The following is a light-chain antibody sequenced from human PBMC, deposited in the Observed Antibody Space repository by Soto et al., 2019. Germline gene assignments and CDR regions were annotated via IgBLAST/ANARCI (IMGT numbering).Light chain of an antibody. CDR2: GAS. Sequence: EIVLTQSPGTLSLSPGERATLSCRASQSVSSSYLAWYQQKPGQAPRPLIYGASSRAIGIPDRFSGSGSGTDFTLSISRLEPADFAVYYCQQYGSSPCTFGQGTKVEIK. V-gene: IGKV3-20*01. CDR3: QQYGSSPCT. CDR1: QSVSSSY. J-gene: IGKJ1*01.